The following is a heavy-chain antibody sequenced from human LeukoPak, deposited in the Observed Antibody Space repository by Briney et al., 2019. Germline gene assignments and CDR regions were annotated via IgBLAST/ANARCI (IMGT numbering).Heavy chain of an antibody. D-gene: IGHD3-3*01. CDR1: GYTFTGYY. V-gene: IGHV1-2*02. CDR2: INPNSGGT. Sequence: GASVKVSCKASGYTFTGYYMHWVRQAPGQGLEWMGWINPNSGGTNYAQKFQGRVTMTRDTSISTAYMELSRLRSDDTAVYYCASSSTTIFGVVTRSWFDPWGQGTLVTVSS. J-gene: IGHJ5*02. CDR3: ASSSTTIFGVVTRSWFDP.